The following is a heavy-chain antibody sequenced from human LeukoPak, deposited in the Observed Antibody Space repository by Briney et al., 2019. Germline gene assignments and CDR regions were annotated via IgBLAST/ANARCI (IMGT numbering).Heavy chain of an antibody. Sequence: ASVKVSCKTSGGTFSSSAITWVRQAPGQGLEWMGWISGYNGNTKYAHKVQGRVTKTTDTSTGTAYMELRSLRSDDTAVYYCARAYSYGSDYYYGMDVWGQGTTVTVSS. CDR1: GGTFSSSA. V-gene: IGHV1-18*01. J-gene: IGHJ6*02. D-gene: IGHD5-18*01. CDR3: ARAYSYGSDYYYGMDV. CDR2: ISGYNGNT.